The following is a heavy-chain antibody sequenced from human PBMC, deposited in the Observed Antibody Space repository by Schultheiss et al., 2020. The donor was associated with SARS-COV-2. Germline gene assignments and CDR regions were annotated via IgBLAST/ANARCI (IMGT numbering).Heavy chain of an antibody. CDR3: ARGNDN. J-gene: IGHJ4*02. CDR2: IYYSGST. CDR1: GGSISSSSYY. Sequence: SQTLSLTCTVSGGSISSSSYYWGWIRQPPGKGLEWIGYIYYSGSTNYNPSLKSRVTISVDTSKNQFSLKLSSVTAADTAVYYCARGNDNWGQGTLVTVSS. V-gene: IGHV4-61*05.